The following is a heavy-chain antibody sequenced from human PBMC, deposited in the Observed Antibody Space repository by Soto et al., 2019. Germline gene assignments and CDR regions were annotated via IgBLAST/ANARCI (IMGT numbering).Heavy chain of an antibody. Sequence: VKVSCKASGFSFIDYSILWVRQAPGQSLEWLGWINAGNGNTKYSHKFQDRVTITSDTSATTTYMELRSLRSEDTAVFYCARSAKKTWLPDFWGQGTLVTVSS. CDR3: ARSAKKTWLPDF. J-gene: IGHJ1*01. V-gene: IGHV1-3*01. CDR1: GFSFIDYS. CDR2: INAGNGNT. D-gene: IGHD5-12*01.